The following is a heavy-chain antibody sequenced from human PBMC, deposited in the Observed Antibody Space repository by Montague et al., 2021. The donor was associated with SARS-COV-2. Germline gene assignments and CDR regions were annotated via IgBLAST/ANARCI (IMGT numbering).Heavy chain of an antibody. Sequence: SETLSLTCAVFNGSLSSFYWNWIRQPPGKGLEWIGEISHGGSTYXXSSLKSRVTISVDTSKKQFSLNLRSVTAADTAVYYCACRDENGSVYMDVWGKGTTVTVSS. D-gene: IGHD1-26*01. V-gene: IGHV4-34*01. CDR3: ACRDENGSVYMDV. CDR2: ISHGGST. J-gene: IGHJ6*03. CDR1: NGSLSSFY.